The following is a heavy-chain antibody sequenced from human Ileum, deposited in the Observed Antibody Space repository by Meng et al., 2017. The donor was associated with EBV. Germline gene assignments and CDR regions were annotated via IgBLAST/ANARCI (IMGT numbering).Heavy chain of an antibody. Sequence: QGQVQESGPGLVQPSEPLPLTCTVSGGSISSDYWSWVRQPPGKGLEWIGYIYYSGSTNYNPSLKSRVTISVDTSKNQFSLNLSSVTAADTAVYYCARGGWSLDYWGQGTLVTVSS. V-gene: IGHV4-59*08. D-gene: IGHD2-15*01. J-gene: IGHJ4*02. CDR2: IYYSGST. CDR1: GGSISSDY. CDR3: ARGGWSLDY.